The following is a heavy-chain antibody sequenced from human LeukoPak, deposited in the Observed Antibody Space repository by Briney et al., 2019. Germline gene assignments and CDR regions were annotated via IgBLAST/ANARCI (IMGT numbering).Heavy chain of an antibody. CDR2: IDPRGDST. J-gene: IGHJ4*02. D-gene: IGHD1-20*01. Sequence: ASVKVSFKASGYTFASKSMHWVRQAPGQGLEWMGIIDPRGDSTANARKFQGRVTVTMDTSTSTVYMELSSLTSEDTAVYYCARDNFWSFDYWGQGTLVTVSS. CDR1: GYTFASKS. V-gene: IGHV1-46*01. CDR3: ARDNFWSFDY.